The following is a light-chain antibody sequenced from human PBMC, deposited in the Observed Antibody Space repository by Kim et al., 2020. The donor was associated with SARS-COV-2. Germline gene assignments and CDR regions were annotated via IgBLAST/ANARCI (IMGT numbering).Light chain of an antibody. CDR1: SSNIGAGYD. CDR2: VNN. J-gene: IGLJ1*01. CDR3: HSYDSSLSGYV. Sequence: QSVLTQPPSVSGAPGQRVTISCTGSSSNIGAGYDVHWYQQLPGTAPKLLIHVNNNRPSGVPDRFSGSKSGTSASLAIAGLQAEDEADYYCHSYDSSLSGYVFGTGTKVTVL. V-gene: IGLV1-40*01.